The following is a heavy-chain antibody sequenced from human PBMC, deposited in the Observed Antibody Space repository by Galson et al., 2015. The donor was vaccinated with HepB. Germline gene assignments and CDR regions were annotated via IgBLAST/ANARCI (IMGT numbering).Heavy chain of an antibody. CDR3: AKAGGRARLSNYFDS. V-gene: IGHV3-23*01. J-gene: IGHJ4*02. CDR1: GFTFATYA. CDR2: ISGSDGST. Sequence: SLRLSCAASGFTFATYAMSWVRPAPGKGLEWVSGISGSDGSTYYADSVKGRFTISRDNSKNTLYLQMNSLRAEDTAVYYCAKAGGRARLSNYFDSWGQGTPVTVDS. D-gene: IGHD1-26*01.